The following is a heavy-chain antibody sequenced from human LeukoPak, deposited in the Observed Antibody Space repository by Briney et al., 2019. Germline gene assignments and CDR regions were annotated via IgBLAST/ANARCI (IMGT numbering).Heavy chain of an antibody. V-gene: IGHV1-46*01. Sequence: GASVKVSCKASGYTFTSYYMHWVRQAPGQGLEWMGIINPSGGSTSYAQKFQGRVTMTRDMSTSTVYMELSSLRSEDTAVYCCARDLADILTGYSFDYWGQGTLVTVSS. CDR3: ARDLADILTGYSFDY. CDR1: GYTFTSYY. CDR2: INPSGGST. J-gene: IGHJ4*02. D-gene: IGHD3-9*01.